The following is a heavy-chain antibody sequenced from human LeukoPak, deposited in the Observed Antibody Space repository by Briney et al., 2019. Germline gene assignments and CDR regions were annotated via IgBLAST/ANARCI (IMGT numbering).Heavy chain of an antibody. Sequence: SETLSLTCTVSGGSISGSSYYWGWIRQPPGKGLEWIGSIYYSGSTYYNPSLKSRVTISVDTSKNQFSLKLSSVTAADTAVYYCARQGGSYDSSGYYLYYFDYWGQGTLVTVSS. CDR1: GGSISGSSYY. J-gene: IGHJ4*02. V-gene: IGHV4-39*01. CDR3: ARQGGSYDSSGYYLYYFDY. D-gene: IGHD3-22*01. CDR2: IYYSGST.